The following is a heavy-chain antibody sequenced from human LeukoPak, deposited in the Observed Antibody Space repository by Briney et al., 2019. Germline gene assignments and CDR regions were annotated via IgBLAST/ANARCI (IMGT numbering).Heavy chain of an antibody. J-gene: IGHJ4*02. V-gene: IGHV4-59*01. CDR1: AGSIRSYH. D-gene: IGHD3-22*01. Sequence: PSETLSLTCTVSAGSIRSYHWSWIRQPPGKGLEWIAYIHYSGRTNYNPSLKSRVTISVDTSKNQFSLRLSSVTAADTAVYYCASRLYDSARNFDYWGQGTLVTVSS. CDR2: IHYSGRT. CDR3: ASRLYDSARNFDY.